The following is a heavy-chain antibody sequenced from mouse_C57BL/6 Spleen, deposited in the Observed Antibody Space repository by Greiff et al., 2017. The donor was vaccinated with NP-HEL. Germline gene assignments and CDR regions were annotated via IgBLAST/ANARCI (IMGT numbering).Heavy chain of an antibody. D-gene: IGHD4-1*01. CDR2: ISNGGGST. V-gene: IGHV5-12*01. Sequence: EVKLVESGGGLVQPGGSLKLSCAASGFTFSDYYMYWVRRTPEKRLEWVAYISNGGGSTYYPDTVKGRFTISRDNAKNTLYLQMSRLKSEDTAMYYCARVTGTSLAYWGQGTLVTVSA. CDR1: GFTFSDYY. J-gene: IGHJ3*01. CDR3: ARVTGTSLAY.